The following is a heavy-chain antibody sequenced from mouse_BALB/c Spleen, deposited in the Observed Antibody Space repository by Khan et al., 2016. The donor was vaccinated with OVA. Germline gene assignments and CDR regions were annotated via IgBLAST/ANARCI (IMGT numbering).Heavy chain of an antibody. V-gene: IGHV8-12*01. Sequence: QVQLKESGPGILQSSQTLSLTCSFSGFSLSTSGMGVSWIRQPSGKGLEWLAHIYWDDEKCYHPSLKSRLTISKDTSRNHVFLRITSVDTADTATYYGIRNIYGYDPWFAYGGQGTLVTVSA. J-gene: IGHJ3*01. CDR1: GFSLSTSGMG. D-gene: IGHD2-14*01. CDR3: IRNIYGYDPWFAY. CDR2: IYWDDEK.